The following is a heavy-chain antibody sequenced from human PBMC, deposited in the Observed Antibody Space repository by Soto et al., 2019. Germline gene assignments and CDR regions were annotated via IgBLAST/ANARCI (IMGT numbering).Heavy chain of an antibody. CDR1: GGSFSGYC. D-gene: IGHD3-3*01. CDR3: ARGRKYYDFWSGYSHPRYYFNY. CDR2: INHSGRT. Sequence: SETLSLTCAVYGGSFSGYCWSWIRQPPGKGLEWIGEINHSGRTNYNPSLKSRVTISVDTSKSQFSLKLSSVTAADTAVYYCARGRKYYDFWSGYSHPRYYFNYWGQGTLVTVS. J-gene: IGHJ4*02. V-gene: IGHV4-34*01.